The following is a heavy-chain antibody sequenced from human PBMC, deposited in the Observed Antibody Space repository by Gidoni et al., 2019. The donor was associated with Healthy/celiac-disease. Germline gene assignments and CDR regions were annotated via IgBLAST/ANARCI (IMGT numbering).Heavy chain of an antibody. CDR1: GGSIRRYY. V-gene: IGHV4-59*08. CDR3: ATSRRSSSCSEEIHFDY. Sequence: QVHLQESGPGLVKPSETLSLTCTVPGGSIRRYYWSWIREPPGKGLEWIGYIYYSGSTNYNPSLTSRVTISVDTSKNQFALKLSSATAVDTAVYYCATSRRSSSCSEEIHFDYWGQGTLVTVSS. CDR2: IYYSGST. J-gene: IGHJ4*02. D-gene: IGHD6-13*01.